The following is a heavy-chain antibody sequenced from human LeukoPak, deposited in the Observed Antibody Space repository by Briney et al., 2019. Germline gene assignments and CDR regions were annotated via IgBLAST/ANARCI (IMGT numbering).Heavy chain of an antibody. D-gene: IGHD6-13*01. CDR2: FDPEDGET. J-gene: IGHJ2*01. Sequence: GASVKVSCKASGYTLTELSMHWVRQAPGKGLEWMGGFDPEDGETIYAQKFQGRVTMTEDTSTDTAYMELSSLRSEDTAVYYCATDRSSSWYFDLWGRGTLVTVSS. V-gene: IGHV1-24*01. CDR3: ATDRSSSWYFDL. CDR1: GYTLTELS.